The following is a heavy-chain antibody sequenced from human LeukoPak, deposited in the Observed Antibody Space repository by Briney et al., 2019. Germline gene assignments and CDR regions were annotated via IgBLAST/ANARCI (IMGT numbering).Heavy chain of an antibody. CDR3: ATLTGMSYFDY. V-gene: IGHV4-59*01. Sequence: SETLSLTCTVSGGSISSYYWSWIRQPPGKGLEWIGYIYYSGSTNYNPSLKSRVTISVDTSKNQFSLKLSSVTAADTAVYYCATLTGMSYFDYWGQGTLVTVSS. J-gene: IGHJ4*02. CDR2: IYYSGST. CDR1: GGSISSYY.